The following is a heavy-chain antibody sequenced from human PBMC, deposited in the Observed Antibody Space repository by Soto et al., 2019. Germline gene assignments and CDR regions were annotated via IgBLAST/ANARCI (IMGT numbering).Heavy chain of an antibody. D-gene: IGHD3-3*01. V-gene: IGHV1-8*01. J-gene: IGHJ6*03. CDR2: MNPNSGNT. Sequence: GASVKVSCKDSGYTLASYDINWVRQATRQGLEWMGWMNPNSGNTGYAQKFQGRVTMTRNTSISTAYMELSSLRSEDTAVYYCARRDYDFWSGYPYYYMDVWGKGTTVTVSS. CDR1: GYTLASYD. CDR3: ARRDYDFWSGYPYYYMDV.